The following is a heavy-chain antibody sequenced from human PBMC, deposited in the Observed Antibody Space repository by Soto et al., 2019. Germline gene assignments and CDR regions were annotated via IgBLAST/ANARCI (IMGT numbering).Heavy chain of an antibody. Sequence: QAQLVQSGPEVKKPGASVKVSCKASGYRFTSYGISWVRQAPGQGLEWLGWISAYDDNTKYAQTLQGRVSMSTDTSTNTDYMELRSLRSDDTAMYYCARGGYYDSSGSRNYPYYGMNVWGQGTTVTVSS. V-gene: IGHV1-18*01. CDR1: GYRFTSYG. D-gene: IGHD3-22*01. CDR3: ARGGYYDSSGSRNYPYYGMNV. J-gene: IGHJ6*02. CDR2: ISAYDDNT.